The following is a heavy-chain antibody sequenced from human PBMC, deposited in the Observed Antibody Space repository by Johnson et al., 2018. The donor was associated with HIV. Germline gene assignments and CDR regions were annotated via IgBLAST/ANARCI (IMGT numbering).Heavy chain of an antibody. CDR1: GFTFSGSA. J-gene: IGHJ3*02. D-gene: IGHD4-17*01. CDR3: AKGNVYSVRGNYGDYDAFNI. V-gene: IGHV3-73*02. CDR2: IRGRANTYAT. Sequence: VQLVESGGGLVQPGGSLELSCAASGFTFSGSAMHWVRQASGKGLEWVGRIRGRANTYATAYAASLKGSFTISRDNSKNTLYLQMNSLRAEDTAVYYCAKGNVYSVRGNYGDYDAFNIWGQGTMVTVSS.